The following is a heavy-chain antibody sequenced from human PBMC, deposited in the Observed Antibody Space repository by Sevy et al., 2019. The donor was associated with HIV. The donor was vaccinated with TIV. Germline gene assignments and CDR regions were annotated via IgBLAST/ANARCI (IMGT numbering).Heavy chain of an antibody. CDR2: LSFGCGKI. V-gene: IGHV3-23*01. CDR3: AREGCTRPHDY. D-gene: IGHD2-8*01. Sequence: GGSLRLSCAASGFAFYDYSMSWIRQAPGKGLEWVATLSFGCGKINYADSVKGRFTISRDNSKNSFYLQMDNLRVEDTALSYSAREGCTRPHDYWGQGTRVTVSS. J-gene: IGHJ4*02. CDR1: GFAFYDYS.